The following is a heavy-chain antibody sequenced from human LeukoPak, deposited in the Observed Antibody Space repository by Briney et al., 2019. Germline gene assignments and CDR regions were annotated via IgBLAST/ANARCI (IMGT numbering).Heavy chain of an antibody. Sequence: ASVKVSCKASGYTFTGYYMHWVRQAPGQGLEWMGWINPNSGGTNYAQKFQGRVTMTRDTSISTAYMELSRLRSDDTAIYYCATIMVQRAMGAFDIWGQGTMVTVSS. CDR2: INPNSGGT. CDR1: GYTFTGYY. CDR3: ATIMVQRAMGAFDI. J-gene: IGHJ3*02. D-gene: IGHD3-10*01. V-gene: IGHV1-2*02.